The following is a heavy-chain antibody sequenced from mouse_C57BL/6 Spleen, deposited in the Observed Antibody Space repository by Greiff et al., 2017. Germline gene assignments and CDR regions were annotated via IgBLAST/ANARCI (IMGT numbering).Heavy chain of an antibody. CDR1: GYTFTSYT. J-gene: IGHJ2*01. D-gene: IGHD1-1*01. V-gene: IGHV1-4*01. CDR3: ARWITTVVAPDY. CDR2: INPSSGYT. Sequence: VQLQQSGAELARPGASVKMSCKASGYTFTSYTMHWVKQRPGQGLEWIGYINPSSGYTKYNQKFKDKATLTADKSSSTAYMQLSSLTSEDSAVYYCARWITTVVAPDYWGQGTTLTVSS.